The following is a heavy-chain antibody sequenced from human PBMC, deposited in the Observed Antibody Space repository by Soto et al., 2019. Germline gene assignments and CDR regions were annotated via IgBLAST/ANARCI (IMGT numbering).Heavy chain of an antibody. Sequence: PGGSLRLSCAASGFTFSSYAMHWVRQAPGKGLEWVAVISYDGSNKYYADSVKGRFTISRDNSKNTLYLQMNSLRAEDTDVYYCARGHSSGWYPFDYCVHGT. CDR3: ARGHSSGWYPFDY. D-gene: IGHD6-19*01. V-gene: IGHV3-30-3*01. CDR1: GFTFSSYA. CDR2: ISYDGSNK. J-gene: IGHJ4*01.